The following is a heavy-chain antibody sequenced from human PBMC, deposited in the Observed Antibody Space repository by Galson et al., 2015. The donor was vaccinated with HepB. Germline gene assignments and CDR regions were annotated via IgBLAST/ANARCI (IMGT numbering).Heavy chain of an antibody. CDR1: GFTFSSYG. Sequence: SLRLSCAASGFTFSSYGMHWVRQAPGKGLEWVAVISYDGSNKYYADSVKGRFTISRDNSKNTLYLQMNSLRAEDTAVYYCAKDWNPGLAAAGYYFDYWGPGTLVTVSS. V-gene: IGHV3-30*18. J-gene: IGHJ4*02. CDR3: AKDWNPGLAAAGYYFDY. D-gene: IGHD6-13*01. CDR2: ISYDGSNK.